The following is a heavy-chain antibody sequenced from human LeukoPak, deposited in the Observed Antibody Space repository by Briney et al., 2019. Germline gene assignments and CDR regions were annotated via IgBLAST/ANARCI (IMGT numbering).Heavy chain of an antibody. CDR3: ARNYCDY. J-gene: IGHJ4*02. V-gene: IGHV3-23*01. CDR2: ISGSGGST. CDR1: GFTFSTYA. Sequence: PGGSLRLSCAASGFTFSTYAMSWVRQAPGKGLEWVSGISGSGGSTYYADSVKGRFTISRDNSKNTPYLQMNNLRAEDTAVYYCARNYCDYWGQGTLVTVSS.